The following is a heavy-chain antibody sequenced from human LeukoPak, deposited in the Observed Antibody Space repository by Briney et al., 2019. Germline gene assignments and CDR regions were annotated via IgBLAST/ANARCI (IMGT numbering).Heavy chain of an antibody. Sequence: GGSLRLSCAASGFTFSSYSMNWVRQAPGKGLEWVSSISSSSSIYYADSVKGRFTISRDNAKNSLYLQMNSLRAEDTALYYCAKAQRGYYYYMDVWGKGTTVTISS. CDR1: GFTFSSYS. CDR2: ISSSSSI. V-gene: IGHV3-21*04. CDR3: AKAQRGYYYYMDV. J-gene: IGHJ6*03.